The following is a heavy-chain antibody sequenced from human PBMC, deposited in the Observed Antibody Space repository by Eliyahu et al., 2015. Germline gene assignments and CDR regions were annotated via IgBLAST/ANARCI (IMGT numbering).Heavy chain of an antibody. Sequence: EVQLVESGGGLVKPGGSLRXSCAASGFTFSSYXMNWVRQAXGKGLEWVSXIXSSSSYIYYADSVKXRFTISRDNAKNSLYLRMNSLRAEDTAVYYCAREVREQWLVTEYNWFDPWGQGTLVTVSS. V-gene: IGHV3-21*01. CDR1: GFTFSSYX. D-gene: IGHD6-19*01. CDR2: IXSSSSYI. CDR3: AREVREQWLVTEYNWFDP. J-gene: IGHJ5*02.